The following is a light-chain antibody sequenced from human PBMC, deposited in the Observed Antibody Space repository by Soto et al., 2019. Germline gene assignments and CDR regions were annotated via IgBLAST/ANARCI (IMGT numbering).Light chain of an antibody. J-gene: IGKJ1*01. CDR2: GAS. CDR1: QTLSSNY. CDR3: QQFDSSSWA. Sequence: ILMTQSPATLAVSPGDTATLSCRASQTLSSNYLAWYQQKPGQGPRLLIYGASSRATGIPDRFSGSGSGTDFTLTISRLEPEDFAVYYCQQFDSSSWAFGQGTKVDIK. V-gene: IGKV3-20*01.